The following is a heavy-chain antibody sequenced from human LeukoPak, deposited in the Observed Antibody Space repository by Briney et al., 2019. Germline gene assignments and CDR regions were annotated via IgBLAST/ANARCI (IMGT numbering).Heavy chain of an antibody. Sequence: GGSLRLSCAASGFTFSSFEMNWVRQAPGKGLEWVSYISSSGDTIYYADSVKGRFTISRDNAKNSLYLQMNSLRAEDTAVYYCASLDEGIDFDYWGQGTLVTVSS. V-gene: IGHV3-48*03. CDR3: ASLDEGIDFDY. CDR1: GFTFSSFE. CDR2: ISSSGDTI. J-gene: IGHJ4*02.